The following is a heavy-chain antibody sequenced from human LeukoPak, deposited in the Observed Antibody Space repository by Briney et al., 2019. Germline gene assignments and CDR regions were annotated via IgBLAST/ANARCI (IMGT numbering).Heavy chain of an antibody. CDR2: MNPNSGNT. CDR3: ARDNPRTDYDSSGYTPLVD. J-gene: IGHJ4*02. Sequence: ASVKVSCKASGYIFTSYDINWVRQATGQGLEWMGWMNPNSGNTGYAQKFQGRVTMTRNTSISTAYMELSSLRSEDTAMYYCARDNPRTDYDSSGYTPLVDWGQGTLVTVSS. D-gene: IGHD3-22*01. CDR1: GYIFTSYD. V-gene: IGHV1-8*01.